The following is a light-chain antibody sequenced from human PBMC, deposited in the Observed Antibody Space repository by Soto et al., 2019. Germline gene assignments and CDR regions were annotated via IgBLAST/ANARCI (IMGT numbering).Light chain of an antibody. Sequence: QSALTQPPSASGSPGMSVTLSCSGTDNDVGRYDYVSWYQQHPGKAPKLLIYEVSKRPSGVPDRFSASKSGNTASLTVSGLQGEDEADYYCCSFTSSNTHVFGTGTKLTVL. CDR1: DNDVGRYDY. J-gene: IGLJ1*01. CDR2: EVS. CDR3: CSFTSSNTHV. V-gene: IGLV2-8*01.